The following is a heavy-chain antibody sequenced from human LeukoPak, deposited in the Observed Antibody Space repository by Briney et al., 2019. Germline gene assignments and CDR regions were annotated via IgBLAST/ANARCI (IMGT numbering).Heavy chain of an antibody. CDR1: GDSISRGSYS. CDR2: IYPRGST. CDR3: ARPRTVGSSWYKSGAFDI. J-gene: IGHJ3*02. Sequence: SQTLSLTCVVSGDSISRGSYSWTWIRRAPGKGLEWIGYIYPRGSTYYNPSLKSRVTISVDTSKNQFSLKLSSVTAADTAVYYCARPRTVGSSWYKSGAFDIWGQGTMVTVSS. V-gene: IGHV4-30-2*01. D-gene: IGHD6-13*01.